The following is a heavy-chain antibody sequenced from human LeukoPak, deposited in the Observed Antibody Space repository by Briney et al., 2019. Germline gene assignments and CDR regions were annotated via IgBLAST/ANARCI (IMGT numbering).Heavy chain of an antibody. V-gene: IGHV3-30*02. J-gene: IGHJ3*02. CDR1: GFTFSSYG. Sequence: PGGSLRLSCAASGFTFSSYGMHWVRQAPGKGLEWVAVIWYGGSNKYYADSVKGRFTISRDNSKNTLYLQMNSLRAEDTAVYYCAKGGANWGAFDIWGQGTMVTVSS. CDR2: IWYGGSNK. CDR3: AKGGANWGAFDI. D-gene: IGHD7-27*01.